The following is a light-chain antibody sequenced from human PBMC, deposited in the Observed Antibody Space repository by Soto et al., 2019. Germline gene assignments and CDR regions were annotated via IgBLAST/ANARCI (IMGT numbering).Light chain of an antibody. J-gene: IGLJ2*01. V-gene: IGLV3-1*01. CDR3: QTWASSIVV. Sequence: SYELTQPPSVSVSPGQTASITCSGDKLGHKYVSWYQQKPGQSPILVIYQDSKRPSGIPERVSGSNSGSTATLTISETQAIDEADYYCQTWASSIVVFGGGTKLTVL. CDR1: KLGHKY. CDR2: QDS.